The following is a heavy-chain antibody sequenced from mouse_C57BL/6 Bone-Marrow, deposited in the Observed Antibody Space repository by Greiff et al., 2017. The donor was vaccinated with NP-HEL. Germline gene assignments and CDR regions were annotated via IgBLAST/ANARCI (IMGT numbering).Heavy chain of an antibody. CDR1: GFNIKDDY. CDR3: TTGVEGDY. Sequence: VQLQQSGAELVRPGASVKLSCTASGFNIKDDYMHWVKQRPEQGLEWIGWIDPENGDTEYASEFQGKATITADTSSNTAYRQLSSLTSEDTAVYDCTTGVEGDYWGQGTTLTVSS. J-gene: IGHJ2*01. D-gene: IGHD1-1*01. CDR2: IDPENGDT. V-gene: IGHV14-4*01.